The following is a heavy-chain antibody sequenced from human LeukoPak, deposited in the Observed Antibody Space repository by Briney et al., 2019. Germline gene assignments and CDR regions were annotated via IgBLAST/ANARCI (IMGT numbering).Heavy chain of an antibody. V-gene: IGHV1-8*01. D-gene: IGHD3-22*01. J-gene: IGHJ4*02. CDR2: MNPNSGNT. Sequence: ASVKVSCKASGYTFTSYDINWVRQATGQGLEWMGWMNPNSGNTGYAQEFQGRVTMTRNTSISTAYMELSSLRSEDTAVYYCARGPITTRSHFDYWGQGTLVTVSS. CDR1: GYTFTSYD. CDR3: ARGPITTRSHFDY.